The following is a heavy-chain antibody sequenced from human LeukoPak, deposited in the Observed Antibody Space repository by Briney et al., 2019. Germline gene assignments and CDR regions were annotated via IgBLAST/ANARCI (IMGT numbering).Heavy chain of an antibody. Sequence: PGGSLRLSCAASGFTFSSYSMNWVRQAPGKGLEWVSSISSSSSYIYYADSVKGRFTISRDSSRNTLYLQMNSLRAEDTAVYYCAKAAVATLLRSHFDYWGQGTLVTVSS. J-gene: IGHJ4*02. CDR3: AKAAVATLLRSHFDY. CDR2: ISSSSSYI. CDR1: GFTFSSYS. V-gene: IGHV3-21*04. D-gene: IGHD2-15*01.